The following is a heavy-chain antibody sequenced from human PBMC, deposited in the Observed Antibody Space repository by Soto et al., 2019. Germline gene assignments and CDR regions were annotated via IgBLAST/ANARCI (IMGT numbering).Heavy chain of an antibody. D-gene: IGHD2-2*01. CDR3: ARGHAVYQLLSLWRYYYGMDV. Sequence: QVQLVQSGAEVKKPGASVKVSCKASGYTFTSYGISWVRQAPGQGLEWMGWISAYNGNTNYAQKPXXXGPITPDIATXXAXLXXRSLRSDDTAVYYCARGHAVYQLLSLWRYYYGMDVWGQGTTVTVSS. CDR1: GYTFTSYG. CDR2: ISAYNGNT. J-gene: IGHJ6*02. V-gene: IGHV1-18*01.